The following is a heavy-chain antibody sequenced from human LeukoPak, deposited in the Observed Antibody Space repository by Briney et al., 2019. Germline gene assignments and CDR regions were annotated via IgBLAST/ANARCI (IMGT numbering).Heavy chain of an antibody. CDR2: ISSSGSTI. Sequence: GGSLRLSCAASGFTFSSYQMNWVRQAPGKGLEWASYISSSGSTIYYADSVKGRFTISRDSAKNSLYLQMNSLRAEDTAVYYCARSDTSGYYHIPIDYWGQGTLVTVSS. V-gene: IGHV3-48*03. CDR3: ARSDTSGYYHIPIDY. D-gene: IGHD3-22*01. J-gene: IGHJ4*02. CDR1: GFTFSSYQ.